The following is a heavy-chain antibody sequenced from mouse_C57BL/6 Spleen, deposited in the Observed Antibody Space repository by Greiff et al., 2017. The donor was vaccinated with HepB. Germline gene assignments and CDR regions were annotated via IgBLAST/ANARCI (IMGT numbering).Heavy chain of an antibody. J-gene: IGHJ1*03. D-gene: IGHD1-1*01. CDR2: IDPETGGT. Sequence: QVTLKVSGAELVRPGASVTLSCKASGYTFTDYEMHWVKQTPVHGLEWIGAIDPETGGTAYNQKFKGKAILTADKSSSTAYMELRSLTSEDSAVYYCTRGDTTVVARGGYFDVWGTGTTVTVSS. V-gene: IGHV1-15*01. CDR1: GYTFTDYE. CDR3: TRGDTTVVARGGYFDV.